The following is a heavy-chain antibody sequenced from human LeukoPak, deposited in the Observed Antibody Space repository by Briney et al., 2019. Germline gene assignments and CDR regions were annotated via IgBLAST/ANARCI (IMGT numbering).Heavy chain of an antibody. V-gene: IGHV3-73*01. CDR2: IRSKANSYAT. Sequence: GGSLKLSCAASGFTFSGSTMHWVRQVSGKGLEWIGRIRSKANSYATAYAASVKGRFTISRDDAKNTAYLQMDSLKTEDTAVYYCTSPQADSGATYFRHWGQGTLVTVSS. D-gene: IGHD6-19*01. J-gene: IGHJ1*01. CDR3: TSPQADSGATYFRH. CDR1: GFTFSGST.